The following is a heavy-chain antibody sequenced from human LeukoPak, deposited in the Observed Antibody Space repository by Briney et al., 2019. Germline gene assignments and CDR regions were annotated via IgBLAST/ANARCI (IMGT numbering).Heavy chain of an antibody. J-gene: IGHJ6*03. V-gene: IGHV3-30*02. CDR2: IRYDGNKK. D-gene: IGHD6-19*01. CDR1: GFTFSSYG. CDR3: ARDWIAVAGSYYYYYMDV. Sequence: GGSLRLSCATSGFTFSSYGMHWVRQAPGKGLEWMTFIRYDGNKKYYADSVKGRFTISRDNSKNTLYLRMNSLRAEDTAVYYCARDWIAVAGSYYYYYMDVWGKGTTVTVSS.